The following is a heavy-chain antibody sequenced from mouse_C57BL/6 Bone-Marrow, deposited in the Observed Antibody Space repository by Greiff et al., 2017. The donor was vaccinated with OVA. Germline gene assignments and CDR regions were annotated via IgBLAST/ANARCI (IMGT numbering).Heavy chain of an antibody. CDR3: ARWNWEHFDV. D-gene: IGHD4-1*01. J-gene: IGHJ1*03. CDR2: INPNNGGT. Sequence: EVQLQQSGPELVKPGASVKISCKASGYTFTDYYMNWVKQSHGKSLEWIGDINPNNGGTSYNQKFKGKATLTVDKSSSTAYMELRSLTSEDSAVYYCARWNWEHFDVWGTGTTVTVSS. V-gene: IGHV1-26*01. CDR1: GYTFTDYY.